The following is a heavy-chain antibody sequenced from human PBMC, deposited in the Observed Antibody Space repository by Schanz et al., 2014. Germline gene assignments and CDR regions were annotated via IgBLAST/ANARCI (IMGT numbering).Heavy chain of an antibody. V-gene: IGHV1-18*01. CDR1: GYDFHIYA. Sequence: QILLVQPGPEVKKPGASVTVSCKASGYDFHIYAYSWVRQAPGQGPEWIGWISGYTGDTKYAQKFQHRVNMTADRTTSTVYMELRSLRVDDTAVYFCARDNGRSPAASSFDYWGQGTRVSVSS. J-gene: IGHJ4*02. CDR2: ISGYTGDT. D-gene: IGHD2-2*01. CDR3: ARDNGRSPAASSFDY.